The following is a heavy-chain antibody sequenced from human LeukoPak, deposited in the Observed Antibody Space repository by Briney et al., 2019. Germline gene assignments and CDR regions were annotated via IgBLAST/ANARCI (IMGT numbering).Heavy chain of an antibody. CDR3: ARSSSSWYPTFDS. J-gene: IGHJ4*02. CDR2: INPNSGGT. CDR1: GYTFTGYY. D-gene: IGHD6-13*01. V-gene: IGHV1-2*02. Sequence: ASVKVSCKASGYTFTGYYMLWVRQAPGQGLEWMGWINPNSGGTNYAQKFQGGVTMTRDTSISTAYMELSSLRSDDTAVFYCARSSSSWYPTFDSWGQGTLVTVSS.